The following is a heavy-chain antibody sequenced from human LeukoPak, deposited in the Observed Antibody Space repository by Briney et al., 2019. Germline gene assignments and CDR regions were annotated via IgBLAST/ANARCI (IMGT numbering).Heavy chain of an antibody. Sequence: PGRSLRLSCAASGFAFSSYGMHWVRQAPGKGLEWVAVILYDGSNKYYADSVKGRFTISRDNSKHTLYLQMNSLRAEDTAVYYCAKNYDSSGFDAFDIWGQGTMVTVSS. CDR1: GFAFSSYG. D-gene: IGHD3-22*01. CDR2: ILYDGSNK. CDR3: AKNYDSSGFDAFDI. J-gene: IGHJ3*02. V-gene: IGHV3-30*18.